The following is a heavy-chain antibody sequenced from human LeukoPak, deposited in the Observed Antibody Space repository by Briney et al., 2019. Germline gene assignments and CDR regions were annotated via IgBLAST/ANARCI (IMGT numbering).Heavy chain of an antibody. CDR1: GFTFSSDG. V-gene: IGHV3-30*18. CDR3: AKDIAVGGEHDAFDI. D-gene: IGHD6-19*01. CDR2: ISYDGSNK. J-gene: IGHJ3*02. Sequence: TGRSLRLSCAASGFTFSSDGMHWVRQAPSKGLEWVAVISYDGSNKYYADSVKGRFTISRDNSKNTLSLQMNSLSAQDKALYYCAKDIAVGGEHDAFDIWGQGKMVTVSS.